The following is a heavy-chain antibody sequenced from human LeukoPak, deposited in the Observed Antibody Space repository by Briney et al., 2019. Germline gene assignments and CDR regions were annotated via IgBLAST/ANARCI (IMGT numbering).Heavy chain of an antibody. Sequence: SETLSLTCTVSGGSIRSNTYYWGWIRQPPGKGLEWIGSVYYSGSTYYNPSLKSRVTISVDTSKNQFSLNLTSVTAADTAVYYCARDSHIAAAAPDYWGQGTLVTVSS. V-gene: IGHV4-39*07. CDR1: GGSIRSNTYY. CDR3: ARDSHIAAAAPDY. D-gene: IGHD6-13*01. J-gene: IGHJ4*02. CDR2: VYYSGST.